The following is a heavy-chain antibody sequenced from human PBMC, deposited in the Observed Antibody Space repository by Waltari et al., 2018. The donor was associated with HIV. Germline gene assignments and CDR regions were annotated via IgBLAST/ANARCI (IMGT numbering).Heavy chain of an antibody. CDR2: ISGTNSTI. Sequence: EVQVVESGGGLVQPGGSLRLSCAASGFTFSSYSMTWVRQAPGKGLEWVSYISGTNSTIYYGDSMKGRFTISRDNAKNALYLQMNSLRVEDTAVYYCTRCGGDGRYGMDVWGQGTTVTVSS. J-gene: IGHJ6*02. D-gene: IGHD2-21*02. CDR3: TRCGGDGRYGMDV. CDR1: GFTFSSYS. V-gene: IGHV3-48*04.